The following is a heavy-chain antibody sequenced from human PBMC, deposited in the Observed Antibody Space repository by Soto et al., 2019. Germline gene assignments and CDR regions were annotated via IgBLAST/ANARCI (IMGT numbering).Heavy chain of an antibody. D-gene: IGHD2-21*02. CDR2: ISAAGDT. Sequence: EVQLVESGGGLVQPGGSLRLSCEASGFTFRNYDMHWVRQGTGKGLEWVSGISAAGDTDYADSVEGRFTISREKYQNSFCLQMNSLGFGYTAVYYCARTARDFYGRDVGGQGSTVIVSS. V-gene: IGHV3-13*01. CDR1: GFTFRNYD. J-gene: IGHJ6*02. CDR3: ARTARDFYGRDV.